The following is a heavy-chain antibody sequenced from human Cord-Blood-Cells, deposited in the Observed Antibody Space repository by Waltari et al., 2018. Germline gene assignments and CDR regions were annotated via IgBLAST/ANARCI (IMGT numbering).Heavy chain of an antibody. V-gene: IGHV4-34*01. J-gene: IGHJ4*02. Sequence: QVQLQQWGAGLLKPSETLSLTCAVYGGSFSGYYWSWIRQPPGKGLEWIGEINHSGSTNYTPSLKSRVTISVDTSKNQFSLKLSSVTAADTAVYYCACTPLEYYFDYWGQGTLVTVSS. CDR2: INHSGST. CDR3: ACTPLEYYFDY. CDR1: GGSFSGYY.